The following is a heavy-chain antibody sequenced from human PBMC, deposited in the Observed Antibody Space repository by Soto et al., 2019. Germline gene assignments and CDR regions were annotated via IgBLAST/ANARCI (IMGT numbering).Heavy chain of an antibody. CDR3: AGGDENYGGNSGSGYYYYGMDV. Sequence: SVKVSCKASGGTFSSYAISWVRQAPGQGLEWMGGIIPIFGTANYAQKFQGRVTITADESTSTAYMELSSLRSEDTAVYYCAGGDENYGGNSGSGYYYYGMDVWGQGTTVTVSS. CDR1: GGTFSSYA. CDR2: IIPIFGTA. V-gene: IGHV1-69*13. D-gene: IGHD4-17*01. J-gene: IGHJ6*02.